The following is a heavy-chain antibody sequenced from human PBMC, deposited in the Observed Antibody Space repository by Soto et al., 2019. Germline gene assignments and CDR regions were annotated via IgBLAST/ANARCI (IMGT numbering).Heavy chain of an antibody. Sequence: ASVKVSCKASGYTFTSYGISWVRQAPGQGLEWMGWISAYNGNTNYAQKLQGRVTMTTDTSTSTAYVELRSLRSDDTAVYYCARQSSGWPRLFDYWGQGTLVTVSS. V-gene: IGHV1-18*01. D-gene: IGHD6-19*01. CDR3: ARQSSGWPRLFDY. J-gene: IGHJ4*02. CDR1: GYTFTSYG. CDR2: ISAYNGNT.